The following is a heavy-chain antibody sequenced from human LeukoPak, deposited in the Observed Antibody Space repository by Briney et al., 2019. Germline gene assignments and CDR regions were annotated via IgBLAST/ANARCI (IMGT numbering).Heavy chain of an antibody. Sequence: ASVKVSCKASGYTFTSYDINWVRQATGQGLEWMGWMNPNSGGTNYAQKFQGRVTMTRDTSISTAYMELSRLRSDDTAVYYCARDNSKDIVVERSNWFDPWGQGTLVTVSS. J-gene: IGHJ5*02. CDR2: MNPNSGGT. CDR3: ARDNSKDIVVERSNWFDP. D-gene: IGHD2-2*01. V-gene: IGHV1-2*02. CDR1: GYTFTSYD.